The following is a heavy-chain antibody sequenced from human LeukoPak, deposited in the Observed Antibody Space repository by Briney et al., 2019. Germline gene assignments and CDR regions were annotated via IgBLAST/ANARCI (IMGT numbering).Heavy chain of an antibody. D-gene: IGHD3-3*01. J-gene: IGHJ4*02. CDR3: ARGTTIFGLVIIASY. CDR2: IIPILGIA. CDR1: GGTFSSYT. V-gene: IGHV1-69*02. Sequence: GASVKVSCKASGGTFSSYTISWVRQAPGQGLEWMGRIIPILGIANYAQKFQGRVTITADKSTSTAYMELSSLRSEDTAVYYCARGTTIFGLVIIASYWGQGTLVTVSS.